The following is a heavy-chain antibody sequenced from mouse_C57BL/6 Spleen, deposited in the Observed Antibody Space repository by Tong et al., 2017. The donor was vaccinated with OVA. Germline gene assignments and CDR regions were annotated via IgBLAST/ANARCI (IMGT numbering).Heavy chain of an antibody. Sequence: EVQLQESGPELVKPGASVKISCKASGYSFTDYNMNWVKQSNGKSLEWIGVINPNYGTTSYNQKFKGKATLTVDQSSSTAYMQLNSLTSEDSAVYYCAKEVYYGNYVCYAMDYWGQGTSVTVSS. CDR2: INPNYGTT. J-gene: IGHJ4*01. D-gene: IGHD2-1*01. V-gene: IGHV1-39*01. CDR3: AKEVYYGNYVCYAMDY. CDR1: GYSFTDYN.